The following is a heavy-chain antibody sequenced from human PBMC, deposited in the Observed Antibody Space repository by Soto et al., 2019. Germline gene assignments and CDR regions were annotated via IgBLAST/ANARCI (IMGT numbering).Heavy chain of an antibody. D-gene: IGHD2-8*01. J-gene: IGHJ5*02. CDR2: IYHSGST. CDR1: VDSVSSVNW. CDR3: ATFSGFFTISPFDA. Sequence: PSETLSLTCAVSVDSVSSVNWWSCVRQSPGKGLEWIGEIYHSGSTNYNPSLTSRITMSVDKSKNEFSLQLTSVTAADAAVYYCATFSGFFTISPFDAWGQGILVTVSS. V-gene: IGHV4-4*02.